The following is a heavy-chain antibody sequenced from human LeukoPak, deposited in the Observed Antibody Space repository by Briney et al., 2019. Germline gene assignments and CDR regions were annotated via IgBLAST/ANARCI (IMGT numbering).Heavy chain of an antibody. CDR1: GFTFSSYS. J-gene: IGHJ4*02. CDR2: ISSSSSYI. V-gene: IGHV3-21*01. D-gene: IGHD4-23*01. Sequence: KSGGSLRLSCAASGFTFSSYSMNWVRQAPGKGLEWDSSISSSSSYIYYADSVKGRFTISRDNAKNSLYLQMNSLRAEDTAVYYCARATVARDTASDYWGQGTLVTVSS. CDR3: ARATVARDTASDY.